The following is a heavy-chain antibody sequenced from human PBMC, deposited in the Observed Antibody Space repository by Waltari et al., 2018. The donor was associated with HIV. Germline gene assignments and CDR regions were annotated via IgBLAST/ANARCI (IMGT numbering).Heavy chain of an antibody. V-gene: IGHV3-48*01. CDR1: GFTFSNYP. J-gene: IGHJ4*02. CDR2: ISRSSSSI. Sequence: EVQLVESGGGLVQPGGSLSLSCAASGFTFSNYPMNWVGQDPGKGLEWVSYISRSSSSIFYADSVKGRFTISRDNAKNSLYLQMNSLRVEDTAVYYCARDINGGWGYWGQGTLVTVAS. D-gene: IGHD7-27*01. CDR3: ARDINGGWGY.